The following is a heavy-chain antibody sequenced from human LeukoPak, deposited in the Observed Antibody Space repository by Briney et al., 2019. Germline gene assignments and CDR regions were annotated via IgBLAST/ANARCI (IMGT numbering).Heavy chain of an antibody. J-gene: IGHJ3*02. Sequence: GSLRLSCAASGFTFGSHSMHWVRQAPGKGLEWIGYIYYSGSTNYNPSLKSRVTISVDTSKNQFSLKLSSVTAADTAVYYCARDRSAEGAFDIWGQGTMVTVSS. CDR1: GFTFGSHS. CDR3: ARDRSAEGAFDI. V-gene: IGHV4-59*11. CDR2: IYYSGST.